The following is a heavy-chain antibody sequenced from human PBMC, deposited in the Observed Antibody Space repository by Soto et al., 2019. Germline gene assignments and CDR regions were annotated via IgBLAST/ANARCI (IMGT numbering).Heavy chain of an antibody. D-gene: IGHD3-10*01. V-gene: IGHV1-69*01. CDR1: GGTFSSHV. J-gene: IGHJ6*02. Sequence: QVQLVQSGAEVKKPGSSVKVSCKTSGGTFSSHVISWVRQATGQGPEWMGGIIPIFGTTNYAQKFQGRVTITADEAKSTAYMELSSLRSEDTDVYYCATSGNYYNEDYYYGLDVWGQGTTVTVS. CDR3: ATSGNYYNEDYYYGLDV. CDR2: IIPIFGTT.